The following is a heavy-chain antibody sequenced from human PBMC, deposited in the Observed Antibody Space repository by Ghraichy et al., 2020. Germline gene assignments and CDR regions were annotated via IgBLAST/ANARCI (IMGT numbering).Heavy chain of an antibody. CDR2: IYYSGST. Sequence: SETLSLTCTVSGGSVSSGSYYWSWIRQPPGKGLEWIGYIYYSGSTNYNPSLKSRVTISVDTSKNQFSLKLSSVTAADTAVYYCARLPLGGEGYWYFDLWGRGTLVTVSS. J-gene: IGHJ2*01. CDR1: GGSVSSGSYY. V-gene: IGHV4-61*01. CDR3: ARLPLGGEGYWYFDL. D-gene: IGHD3-16*01.